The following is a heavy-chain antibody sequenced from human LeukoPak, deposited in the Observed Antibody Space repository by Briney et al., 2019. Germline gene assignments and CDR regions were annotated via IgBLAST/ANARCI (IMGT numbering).Heavy chain of an antibody. D-gene: IGHD5-18*01. Sequence: SETLSLTCTVSGGSISSYYWSWIRQPAGKGLEWIGRIYTSGSTNYNPSLKSRVTMSVDTSKNQFSPKLSSVTAADTAVYYCARDGIPKGGYGLDYWGQGTLVTVSS. CDR1: GGSISSYY. J-gene: IGHJ4*02. CDR3: ARDGIPKGGYGLDY. CDR2: IYTSGST. V-gene: IGHV4-4*07.